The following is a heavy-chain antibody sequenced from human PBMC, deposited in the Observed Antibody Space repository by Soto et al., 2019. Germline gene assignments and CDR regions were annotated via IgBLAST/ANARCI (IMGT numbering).Heavy chain of an antibody. CDR3: ARQIYDSDTGPNFQYYFDS. V-gene: IGHV3-23*01. J-gene: IGHJ4*02. CDR1: GFAFSSYA. Sequence: HPGGSLRLSCAASGFAFSSYAISCFRHAPLKWLEWVSAISGSGGSTYYADSVKGRFTISRDNSKNTLYLQMNSLRAEDTAVYYCARQIYDSDTGPNFQYYFDSWGQGTPVTVSS. D-gene: IGHD3-22*01. CDR2: ISGSGGST.